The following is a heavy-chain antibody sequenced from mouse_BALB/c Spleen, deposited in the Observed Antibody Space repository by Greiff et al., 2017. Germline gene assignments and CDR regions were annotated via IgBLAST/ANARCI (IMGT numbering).Heavy chain of an antibody. CDR3: ARAYYDYDKGWYFDV. CDR2: ISDGGSYT. D-gene: IGHD2-4*01. V-gene: IGHV5-4*02. Sequence: EVQGVESGGGLVKPGGSLKLSCAASGFTFSDYYMYWVRQTPEKRLEWVATISDGGSYTYYPDSVKGRFTISRDNAKNNLYLQMSSLKSEDTAMYYCARAYYDYDKGWYFDVWGAGTTVTVSS. J-gene: IGHJ1*01. CDR1: GFTFSDYY.